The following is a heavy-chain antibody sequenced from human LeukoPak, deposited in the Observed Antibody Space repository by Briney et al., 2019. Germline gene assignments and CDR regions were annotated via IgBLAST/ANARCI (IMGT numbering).Heavy chain of an antibody. V-gene: IGHV3-15*01. Sequence: PGGSLRLSCAASGFTFSYAYMNWLRQAPGKGPEWVGRIKSKGDGGTTDYAAPVKGRFTISGDDSKNMLYLQMNSLTTEDTAVYYCTTVTMVRGINWGQGTLVTVS. CDR3: TTVTMVRGIN. J-gene: IGHJ4*02. D-gene: IGHD3-10*01. CDR2: IKSKGDGGTT. CDR1: GFTFSYAY.